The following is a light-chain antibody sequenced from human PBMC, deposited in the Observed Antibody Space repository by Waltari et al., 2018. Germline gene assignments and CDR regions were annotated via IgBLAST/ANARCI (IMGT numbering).Light chain of an antibody. CDR1: QYVNIH. V-gene: IGKV3-15*01. Sequence: EVVLTQSPATLSVSPGESATLSCRASQYVNIHLDWYQQKPGQAPRLLIYAASTRATGVPARFSGSGSGTDFTLTISSLQSEDFAVYYCQQYKDWPRTFGLGTKVEIK. J-gene: IGKJ1*01. CDR3: QQYKDWPRT. CDR2: AAS.